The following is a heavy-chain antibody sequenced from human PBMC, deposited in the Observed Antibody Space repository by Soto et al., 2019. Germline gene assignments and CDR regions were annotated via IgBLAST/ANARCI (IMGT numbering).Heavy chain of an antibody. Sequence: KPSETLSLTCAVSGGSFTGYYWAWIRQVPGGGLEWLGEINNLGSIHHNPSLMNRVTLSADTSRSQFSLEITSLTAVDTAVYYCARPGVAAAGNFDSWGPGTLVTVSS. V-gene: IGHV4-34*01. CDR3: ARPGVAAAGNFDS. J-gene: IGHJ4*02. D-gene: IGHD6-25*01. CDR2: INNLGSI. CDR1: GGSFTGYY.